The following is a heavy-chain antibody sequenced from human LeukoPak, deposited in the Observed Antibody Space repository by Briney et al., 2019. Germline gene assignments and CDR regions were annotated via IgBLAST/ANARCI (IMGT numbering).Heavy chain of an antibody. J-gene: IGHJ3*02. CDR3: ARGSRLRYFDWFSAFDI. Sequence: SETLSLTCAVYGGSFSGYYWSWIRQPPGKGLEWIGEINHSGSTNYNPSLKSRVTISVDTSKNQFSLRLSSVTAADTAVYYCARGSRLRYFDWFSAFDIWGQGTMLTVSS. D-gene: IGHD3-9*01. V-gene: IGHV4-34*01. CDR1: GGSFSGYY. CDR2: INHSGST.